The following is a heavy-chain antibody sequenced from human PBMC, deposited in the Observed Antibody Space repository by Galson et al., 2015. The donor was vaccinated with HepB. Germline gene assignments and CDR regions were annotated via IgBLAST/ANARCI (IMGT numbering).Heavy chain of an antibody. J-gene: IGHJ3*02. Sequence: SLRLSCAASGFTFRNYWMSWVRQAPGKGPEWVADIKEDGSEKYYMDSVKGRFTISRDNARNSLYLQMNTLRAEDTAVYYCVRDTGKAPSTWGAFAIWGQGTKVTVSS. CDR2: IKEDGSEK. V-gene: IGHV3-7*05. D-gene: IGHD1-26*01. CDR3: VRDTGKAPSTWGAFAI. CDR1: GFTFRNYW.